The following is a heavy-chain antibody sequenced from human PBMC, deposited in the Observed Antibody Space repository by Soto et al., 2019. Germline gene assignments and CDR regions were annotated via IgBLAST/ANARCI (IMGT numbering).Heavy chain of an antibody. V-gene: IGHV3-15*07. Sequence: GGSLRLSCAASGFTFSNAWMNWVRQAPGKGLEWVGRIKSKTDGGDTDDAAPVKGRFTISRDDSKKKLYLQMNSVKTDGTAVYYCTTALEGFGEFGMDVWGQGTTVTVSS. CDR1: GFTFSNAW. CDR2: IKSKTDGGDT. D-gene: IGHD3-10*01. CDR3: TTALEGFGEFGMDV. J-gene: IGHJ6*02.